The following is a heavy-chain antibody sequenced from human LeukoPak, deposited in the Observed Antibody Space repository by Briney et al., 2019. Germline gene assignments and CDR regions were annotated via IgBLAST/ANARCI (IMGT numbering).Heavy chain of an antibody. D-gene: IGHD3-9*01. J-gene: IGHJ4*02. CDR2: IYYSGST. CDR1: GGSISSYY. Sequence: SETLSLTCTVSGGSISSYYWSWLRQPPGKGLEWIGYIYYSGSTNYNPSLKSRVTISVDTSKNQFSLKLSSVTAADTAVYYCARKILRYSPFDYWGQGTLVTVSS. V-gene: IGHV4-59*08. CDR3: ARKILRYSPFDY.